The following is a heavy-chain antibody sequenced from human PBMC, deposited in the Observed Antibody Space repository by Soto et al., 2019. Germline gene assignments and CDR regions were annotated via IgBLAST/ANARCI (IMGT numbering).Heavy chain of an antibody. CDR1: GGSISSSSYY. CDR2: IYYSGST. J-gene: IGHJ4*02. D-gene: IGHD4-17*01. CDR3: ARNRYGDYEVRSCYFDY. Sequence: PSETLSLTCTVSGGSISSSSYYWGWIRQPPGKGLEWIGSIYYSGSTYYNPSLKSRVTISVDTSKNQFSLKLSSGTAADTAVYYCARNRYGDYEVRSCYFDYWGQGTLVTVSS. V-gene: IGHV4-39*01.